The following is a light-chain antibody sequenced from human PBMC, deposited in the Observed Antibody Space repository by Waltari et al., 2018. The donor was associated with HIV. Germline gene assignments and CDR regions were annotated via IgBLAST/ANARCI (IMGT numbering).Light chain of an antibody. V-gene: IGLV2-14*03. Sequence: ALTQPASVSGSPGQSITIACSGSSRDVGASRYVSWYQQHSGEVPKVLIYDVTKRMKVVSSRFSGSKSGNTASLTISGLQVEDEAEYYCSSYAGDHTYVFGSGTMVTVL. CDR1: SRDVGASRY. CDR3: SSYAGDHTYV. J-gene: IGLJ1*01. CDR2: DVT.